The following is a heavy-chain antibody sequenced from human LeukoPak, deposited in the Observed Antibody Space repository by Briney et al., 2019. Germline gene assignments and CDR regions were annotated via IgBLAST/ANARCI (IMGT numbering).Heavy chain of an antibody. J-gene: IGHJ4*02. CDR2: MNPNSGVT. Sequence: ASVKVSCKPSGYTFTVNYLHWVRRAPGQGLEWVGWMNPNSGVTFYAQNFQGRVTMTRDTSVTTAYLELSSLTSDDTAVYYCARGAGTSWFDYWGQGSLVTVSS. D-gene: IGHD2-2*01. CDR1: GYTFTVNY. CDR3: ARGAGTSWFDY. V-gene: IGHV1-2*02.